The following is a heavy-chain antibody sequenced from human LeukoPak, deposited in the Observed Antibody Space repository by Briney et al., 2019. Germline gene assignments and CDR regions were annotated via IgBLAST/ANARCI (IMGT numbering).Heavy chain of an antibody. CDR3: ARDEGAHGYGFDY. D-gene: IGHD5-18*01. CDR1: GYTFTSYG. V-gene: IGHV1-18*01. Sequence: ASVKVSCKASGYTFTSYGISWVRQAPGQGLEWMGWISAYNGNTNYAQKLQGRVTMTRDMSTSTVYMELSSLRSEDTAVYYCARDEGAHGYGFDYWGQGTLVTVSS. J-gene: IGHJ4*02. CDR2: ISAYNGNT.